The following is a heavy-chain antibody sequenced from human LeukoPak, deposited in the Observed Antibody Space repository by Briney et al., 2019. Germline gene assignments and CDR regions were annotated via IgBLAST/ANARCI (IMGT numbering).Heavy chain of an antibody. Sequence: SETLSLTCTVSGGSISSYYWSWIRQPPGKGLEWIGYIYYSGSTNYNPSLKSRVTISVDTSKNQFSLKLSSVTAADTAVYYCARDKLGDGYNFDYWGQGTLVTVSS. CDR2: IYYSGST. CDR3: ARDKLGDGYNFDY. D-gene: IGHD5-24*01. V-gene: IGHV4-59*01. CDR1: GGSISSYY. J-gene: IGHJ4*02.